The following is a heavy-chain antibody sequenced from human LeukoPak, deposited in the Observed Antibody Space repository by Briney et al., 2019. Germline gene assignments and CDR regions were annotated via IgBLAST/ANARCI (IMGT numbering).Heavy chain of an antibody. D-gene: IGHD3-10*01. Sequence: GGSLRLSCAASGFTFSTYIMIWVRQAPGKGLEWVSSITSSSSYIYYANSVRGRFTISRDNAKNSLYLQMNSLRAEDTAVYYCARVMSGSLTFDFWGQGTLVTVSS. CDR3: ARVMSGSLTFDF. CDR1: GFTFSTYI. V-gene: IGHV3-21*01. J-gene: IGHJ4*02. CDR2: ITSSSSYI.